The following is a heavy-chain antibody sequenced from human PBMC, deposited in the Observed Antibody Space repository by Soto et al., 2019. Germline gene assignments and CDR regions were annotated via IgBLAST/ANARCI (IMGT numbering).Heavy chain of an antibody. CDR2: ISSSGSYI. J-gene: IGHJ2*01. CDR3: ARASDCSSASCLRYFDL. CDR1: GFTFSSYN. Sequence: EVQLVESGGGLVKPGGSLRLSCAVSGFTFSSYNMNWVRQAPGKGLEWVSSISSSGSYIYYADSVKGRFTISRDNAKNSLYLQMNSLRAEDTGVYYCARASDCSSASCLRYFDLWGRGTLVPVSS. D-gene: IGHD2-2*01. V-gene: IGHV3-21*01.